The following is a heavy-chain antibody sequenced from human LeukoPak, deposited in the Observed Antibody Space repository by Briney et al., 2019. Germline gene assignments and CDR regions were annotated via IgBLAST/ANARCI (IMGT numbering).Heavy chain of an antibody. CDR2: ISSSSSYI. CDR3: ARDRKDGYNPLDY. Sequence: GGSLRLSCAASGFTFSSYSMNWVRQAPGKGLEWVSSISSSSSYIYYADSVKGRFTISRDNAKNSLYLQMNSLRDEDTAVYYCARDRKDGYNPLDYWGQGTLVTVSS. V-gene: IGHV3-21*01. D-gene: IGHD5-24*01. CDR1: GFTFSSYS. J-gene: IGHJ4*02.